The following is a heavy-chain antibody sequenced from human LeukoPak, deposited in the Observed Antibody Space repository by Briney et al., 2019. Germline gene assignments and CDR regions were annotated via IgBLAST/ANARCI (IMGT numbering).Heavy chain of an antibody. Sequence: GGSLRLSCAASGFTFSSYEMNWVRQAPGKGLEWASYISSSGSTIYYADSVKGRFTISRDNAKNSLYLQMNSLRAEDTAVYYCARDGSGRVPEMSAPDYWGQGTLVTVSS. V-gene: IGHV3-48*03. J-gene: IGHJ4*02. CDR1: GFTFSSYE. D-gene: IGHD3-10*01. CDR2: ISSSGSTI. CDR3: ARDGSGRVPEMSAPDY.